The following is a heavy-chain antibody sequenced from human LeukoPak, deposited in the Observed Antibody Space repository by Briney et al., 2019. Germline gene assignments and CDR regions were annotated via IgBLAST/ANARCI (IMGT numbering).Heavy chain of an antibody. CDR3: AKVPGEALWGVDY. Sequence: PGGSLRLSCAASGFTFSSYGMHWVRQAPGKGLEWVAVIWYDGSNKYYADSVKGRFTISRDNSKNTLYLQMNSLRAEDTAVYYCAKVPGEALWGVDYWGQGTLVTVSS. CDR2: IWYDGSNK. V-gene: IGHV3-33*06. J-gene: IGHJ4*02. D-gene: IGHD7-27*01. CDR1: GFTFSSYG.